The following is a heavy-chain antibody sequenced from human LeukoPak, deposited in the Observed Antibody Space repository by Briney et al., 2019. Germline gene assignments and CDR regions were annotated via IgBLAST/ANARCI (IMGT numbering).Heavy chain of an antibody. CDR1: GYTFTGYY. V-gene: IGHV1-2*02. J-gene: IGHJ4*02. D-gene: IGHD2-15*01. CDR2: INPNSGGT. CDR3: ARGYCSGGSCYSKYYFDY. Sequence: ASVKVSCKASGYTFTGYYMHWVRQAPGQGLEWMGWINPNSGGTNYAQKFQGRVTMTRDTSISTAYMELSRLRSDDTAVYYSARGYCSGGSCYSKYYFDYWGQGTLVTVSS.